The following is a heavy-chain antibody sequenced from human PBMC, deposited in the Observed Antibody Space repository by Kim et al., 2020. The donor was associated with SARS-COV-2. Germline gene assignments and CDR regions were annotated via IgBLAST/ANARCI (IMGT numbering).Heavy chain of an antibody. Sequence: VSVKSRITINPDTSKNQFSLQLNSVTPEDTAVYYCARDLFGVGDSSSFDPWGQGTLVTVSS. D-gene: IGHD3-16*02. V-gene: IGHV6-1*01. CDR3: ARDLFGVGDSSSFDP. J-gene: IGHJ5*02.